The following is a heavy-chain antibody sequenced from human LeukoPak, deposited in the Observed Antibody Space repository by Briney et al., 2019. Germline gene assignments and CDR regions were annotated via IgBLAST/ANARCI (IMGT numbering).Heavy chain of an antibody. CDR2: ISYDGSNK. V-gene: IGHV3-30-3*01. CDR3: ARGAGYNYPYYFDY. CDR1: GFTFSSYA. J-gene: IGHJ4*02. Sequence: GGSLRLSCAASGFTFSSYAMRWVRQAPGKGLEWVAVISYDGSNKYYADSVKGRFTISRDNSKNTLYLQMNSLRAEDTAVYYCARGAGYNYPYYFDYWGQGTLVTVSS. D-gene: IGHD5-24*01.